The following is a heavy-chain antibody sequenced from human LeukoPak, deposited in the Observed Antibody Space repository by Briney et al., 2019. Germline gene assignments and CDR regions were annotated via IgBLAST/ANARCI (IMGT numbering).Heavy chain of an antibody. Sequence: GGSLRLSCAASGFTVSNNYMSWVRQARGKGLEWVSFFYSDGGTSYAVSVKGRFTISRDNSKNTWYLQMNSLRVEDTAVYYCVYDFWSGPDSWGQGNLVTVSS. J-gene: IGHJ4*02. CDR2: FYSDGGT. CDR1: GFTVSNNY. V-gene: IGHV3-53*01. CDR3: VYDFWSGPDS. D-gene: IGHD3-3*01.